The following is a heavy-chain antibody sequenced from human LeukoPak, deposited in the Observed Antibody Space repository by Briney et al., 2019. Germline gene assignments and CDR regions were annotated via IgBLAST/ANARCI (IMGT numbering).Heavy chain of an antibody. CDR1: GGTFSSHA. J-gene: IGHJ4*02. CDR2: IIPIFGTT. CDR3: ARGDSGYDYGFDN. V-gene: IGHV1-69*05. Sequence: AASVKVSCKASGGTFSSHAINWVRQAPGQGLEWVGGIIPIFGTTNYAQKFQGRVTITTDESTSTGYMELRSLRSDDTAVYYCARGDSGYDYGFDNWGQGTLVTVSS. D-gene: IGHD5-12*01.